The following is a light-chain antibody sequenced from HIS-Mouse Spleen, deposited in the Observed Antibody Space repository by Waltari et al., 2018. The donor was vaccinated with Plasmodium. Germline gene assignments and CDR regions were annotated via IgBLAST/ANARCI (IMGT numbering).Light chain of an antibody. Sequence: EIVMTQSPATLSVSPGDRATLSCRASQSVSSNLAWYQQKPGQAPRLLIYGASTRATGIPARFSGSGSGTEFTLTISSMQSEDFAVYYCQQYNNLPTFGQGTRLEIK. V-gene: IGKV3-15*01. J-gene: IGKJ5*01. CDR1: QSVSSN. CDR3: QQYNNLPT. CDR2: GAS.